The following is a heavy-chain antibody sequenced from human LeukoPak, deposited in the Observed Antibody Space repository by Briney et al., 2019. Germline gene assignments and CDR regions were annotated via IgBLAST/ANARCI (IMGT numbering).Heavy chain of an antibody. CDR3: ARVGLRYFDWLTWYFDL. D-gene: IGHD3-9*01. V-gene: IGHV4-30-4*01. J-gene: IGHJ2*01. CDR1: GGSISSGDYY. Sequence: SQTLSLTCTVSGGSISSGDYYWSWIRQPPGKGLEWIGYIYYSGSTYYNPSLKSRVTISVDTSKNQFSLKLSSVTAADTAVYYCARVGLRYFDWLTWYFDLWGRGTLVTVSS. CDR2: IYYSGST.